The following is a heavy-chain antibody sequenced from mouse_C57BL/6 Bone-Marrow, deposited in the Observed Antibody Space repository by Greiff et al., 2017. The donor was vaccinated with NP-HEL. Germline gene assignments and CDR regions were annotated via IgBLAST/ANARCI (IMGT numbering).Heavy chain of an antibody. CDR2: IWRGGST. V-gene: IGHV2-5*01. Sequence: VKLMESGPGLVQPSQSLSITCTVSGFSLTSYGVHWVRQSPGKGLEWLGVIWRGGSTDYNAAFMSRLSITKDNSKSQVFFKMNSLQADDTAIYYCAKPSYYYGSSYWYFDVWGTGTTVTVSS. D-gene: IGHD1-1*01. J-gene: IGHJ1*03. CDR1: GFSLTSYG. CDR3: AKPSYYYGSSYWYFDV.